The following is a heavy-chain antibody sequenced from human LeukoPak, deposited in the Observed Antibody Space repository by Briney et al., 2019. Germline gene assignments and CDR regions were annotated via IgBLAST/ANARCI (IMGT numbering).Heavy chain of an antibody. CDR2: INHSGST. Sequence: SETLSPTXAVYGGSFSGYYWSWIRQPPGKGLEWIGEINHSGSTNYNPSLKSRVTISVDTSKNQFSLKLSSVTAADTAVYYCARAAVVASFPVDYWGQGTLVTVSS. CDR1: GGSFSGYY. J-gene: IGHJ4*02. D-gene: IGHD2-15*01. V-gene: IGHV4-34*01. CDR3: ARAAVVASFPVDY.